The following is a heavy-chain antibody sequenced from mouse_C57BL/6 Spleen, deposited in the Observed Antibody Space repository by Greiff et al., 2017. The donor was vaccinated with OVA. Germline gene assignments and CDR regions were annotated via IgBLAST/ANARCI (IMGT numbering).Heavy chain of an antibody. Sequence: DVQLQESGGGLVKPGGSLKLSCAASGFTFSDYGMHWVRQAPEKGLEWVAYISSGSSTIYYADTVKGRFTISRDNAKNTLFLQMTSLRSEDTAMYYCARKKGNYGYFDVWGTGTTVTVSS. D-gene: IGHD2-1*01. J-gene: IGHJ1*03. V-gene: IGHV5-17*01. CDR2: ISSGSSTI. CDR1: GFTFSDYG. CDR3: ARKKGNYGYFDV.